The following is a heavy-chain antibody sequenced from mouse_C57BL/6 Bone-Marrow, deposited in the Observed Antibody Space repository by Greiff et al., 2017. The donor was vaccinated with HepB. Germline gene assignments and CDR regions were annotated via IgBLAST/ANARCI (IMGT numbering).Heavy chain of an antibody. J-gene: IGHJ1*03. V-gene: IGHV5-2*03. CDR2: INSDGGST. CDR1: EYEFPSHD. Sequence: EVKLMESGGGLVQPGESLKLSCESNEYEFPSHDMSWVRKTPEKRLELVAAINSDGGSTYYPDTMERRFIISRDNTKKTLYLQMSSLRSEDTAVYYCARRNSSPYWYFDVGGTGTTVTVSS. CDR3: ARRNSSPYWYFDV. D-gene: IGHD1-1*01.